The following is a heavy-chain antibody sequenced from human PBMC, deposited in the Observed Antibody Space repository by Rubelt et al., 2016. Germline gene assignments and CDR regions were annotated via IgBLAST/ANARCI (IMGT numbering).Heavy chain of an antibody. CDR2: IKQDGSEK. J-gene: IGHJ4*02. CDR3: ATARDYYGSGSPTPR. V-gene: IGHV3-7*01. CDR1: GFTFSSYW. D-gene: IGHD3-10*01. Sequence: EVQLVESGGGLVQPGGSLRLSCAASGFTFSSYWMSWVRQAPGKGLEWVANIKQDGSEKYYVDSVKGRFTISRDNAKNTLYLQMNSLRVEDTAVYYCATARDYYGSGSPTPRWGQGTLVTVSS.